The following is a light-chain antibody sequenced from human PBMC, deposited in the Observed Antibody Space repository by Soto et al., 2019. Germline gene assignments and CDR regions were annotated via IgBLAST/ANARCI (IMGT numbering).Light chain of an antibody. CDR3: QQYNSYWT. Sequence: IQMTQSPSTLSASVGDRVTITCRDSQSINSWLAWYQQKPGKAPKLLIYDASSLESGVPSRFSGSGSGIEFTLTISSLQPDDFANYYCQQYNSYWTFGQGTKVEIK. CDR1: QSINSW. CDR2: DAS. V-gene: IGKV1-5*01. J-gene: IGKJ1*01.